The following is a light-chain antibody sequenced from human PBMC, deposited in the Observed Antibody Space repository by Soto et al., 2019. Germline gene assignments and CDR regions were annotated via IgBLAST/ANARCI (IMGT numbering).Light chain of an antibody. CDR2: KAS. CDR3: QQYNSYWT. Sequence: DITVTKSPSTLSAPVGDRVTIPFRASQSISSWLAWYQQKPGKAPKLLIYKASSLESGVPSRFSGSGSGTEFTLTISSLQPDDFATYYCQQYNSYWTFGQGTKVDI. V-gene: IGKV1-5*03. J-gene: IGKJ1*01. CDR1: QSISSW.